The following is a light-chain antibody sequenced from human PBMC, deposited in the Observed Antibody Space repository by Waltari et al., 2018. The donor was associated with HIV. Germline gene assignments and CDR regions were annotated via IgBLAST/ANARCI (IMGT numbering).Light chain of an antibody. CDR3: AAWTDSLSGVV. CDR2: SNN. V-gene: IGLV1-47*01. Sequence: QSVLTQPPSASGTPGQRVTISCSGSSSNIGSYYVYWYQQLPGTAAKLLYYSNNQRPSWVPDRCSCSKYGTSASLAISGRRAEDEDDYYYAAWTDSLSGVVFGGGTKLSVL. J-gene: IGLJ2*01. CDR1: SSNIGSYY.